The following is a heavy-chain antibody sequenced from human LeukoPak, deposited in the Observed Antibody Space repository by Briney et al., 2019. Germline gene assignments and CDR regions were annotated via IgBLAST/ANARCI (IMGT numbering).Heavy chain of an antibody. CDR1: GGTFSSYA. J-gene: IGHJ4*02. Sequence: SVKVSCKASGGTFSSYAISWVRQAPGQGLEWMGGIIPIFGTANYAQKFQGRVTITADESTSTAYMELSSLRSEDTAVYYCASQTYYYGSGSYYPFDYWGQGTLVTVSS. CDR3: ASQTYYYGSGSYYPFDY. D-gene: IGHD3-10*01. CDR2: IIPIFGTA. V-gene: IGHV1-69*13.